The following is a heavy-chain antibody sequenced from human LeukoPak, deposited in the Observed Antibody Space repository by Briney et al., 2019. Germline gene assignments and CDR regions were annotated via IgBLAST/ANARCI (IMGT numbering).Heavy chain of an antibody. D-gene: IGHD2-2*01. Sequence: GRSLRLSCAASGFTLRSYTMNWVRQAPGKGLEWVSSISSSSSYIYYADSVKGRFTISRDNAKNSLYLQMNSLRAEDTAVYYCARRGYCSSTSCHSDAFDIWGQGTMVTVSS. CDR1: GFTLRSYT. J-gene: IGHJ3*02. V-gene: IGHV3-21*01. CDR3: ARRGYCSSTSCHSDAFDI. CDR2: ISSSSSYI.